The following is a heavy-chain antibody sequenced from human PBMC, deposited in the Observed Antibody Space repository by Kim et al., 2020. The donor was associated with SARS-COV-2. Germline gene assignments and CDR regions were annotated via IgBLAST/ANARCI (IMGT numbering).Heavy chain of an antibody. CDR1: GYTFTSYD. Sequence: ASVKVSCKASGYTFTSYDINWVRQATGQGLEWMGWMNPNSGNTGFAQKFQGRVTMTRNTSISTAYMELSSLRSEDTAVYYCARGDPFWSPQGWFDPWGQGTLVTVSS. D-gene: IGHD3-3*01. CDR3: ARGDPFWSPQGWFDP. V-gene: IGHV1-8*01. J-gene: IGHJ5*02. CDR2: MNPNSGNT.